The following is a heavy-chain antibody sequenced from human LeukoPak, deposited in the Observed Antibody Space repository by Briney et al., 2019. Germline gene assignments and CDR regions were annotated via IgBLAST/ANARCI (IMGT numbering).Heavy chain of an antibody. CDR2: INPNSGGT. V-gene: IGHV1-2*02. J-gene: IGHJ4*02. CDR1: GYTFTGYY. CDR3: ARANFLYCSSSTCLFDY. D-gene: IGHD2-2*01. Sequence: ASVKVSCKASGYTFTGYYMHWVRQAPGQGLEWMGWINPNSGGTNYAQKFQGRVTMTRDTSISTAYMELSRLRSDDTAVYYCARANFLYCSSSTCLFDYWGQGTPVTVSS.